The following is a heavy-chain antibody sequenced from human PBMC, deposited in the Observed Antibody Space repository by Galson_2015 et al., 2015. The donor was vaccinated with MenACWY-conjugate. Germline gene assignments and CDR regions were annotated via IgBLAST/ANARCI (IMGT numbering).Heavy chain of an antibody. V-gene: IGHV3-74*01. CDR1: GLSFSNYW. CDR3: ARRTLSGVYSHSDS. CDR2: INSDGTTT. D-gene: IGHD2-15*01. Sequence: SLRLSCAASGLSFSNYWMHWVRQAPGKGLVWVSRINSDGTTTNYADSVKGRFTISRDNAKNTLYLQMNSLRAEDTAVYYCARRTLSGVYSHSDSWGQGTLVTVSS. J-gene: IGHJ4*02.